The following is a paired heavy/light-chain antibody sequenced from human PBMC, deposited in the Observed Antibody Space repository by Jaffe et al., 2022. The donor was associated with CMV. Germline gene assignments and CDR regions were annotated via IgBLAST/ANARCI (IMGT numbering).Light chain of an antibody. J-gene: IGKJ4*01. Sequence: EIVLTQSPATLSLSPGERATLSCRASQSIRTYLAWYQQKPGQAPRLLIYGASNRATGIPARFSGSGSGTDFTLTISSLEPEDFAVYYCQQRSNWPLTFGGGTKVEIK. CDR1: QSIRTY. V-gene: IGKV3-11*01. CDR3: QQRSNWPLT. CDR2: GAS.
Heavy chain of an antibody. J-gene: IGHJ4*02. V-gene: IGHV3-48*02. Sequence: EVQLVESGGGLVQPGGSLRLSCAASGFTFSNYNMSWVRQAPGKGLECVSYITSGSSTIYYADSVKGRFTISRDNAKNSLYLQINSLRHEDTAVYYCTRGGFIAAAGIAFDYWGQGTLVTVSS. D-gene: IGHD6-13*01. CDR3: TRGGFIAAAGIAFDY. CDR2: ITSGSSTI. CDR1: GFTFSNYN.